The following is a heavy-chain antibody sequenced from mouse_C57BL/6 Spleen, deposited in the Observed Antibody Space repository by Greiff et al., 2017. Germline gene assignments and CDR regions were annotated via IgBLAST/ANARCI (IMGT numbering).Heavy chain of an antibody. CDR2: LDPSDSYT. J-gene: IGHJ4*01. D-gene: IGHD1-1*01. Sequence: QVQLQQPGAELVMPGASVKLSCKASGYTFTSYWMHWVKQRPGQGLEWIGELDPSDSYTNYNQKFKGKSTLTVDKSSSTAYMQLSSLTSEDSAVXYCARTHYYGSSYRGAMDYGGQGTSVTVSS. CDR3: ARTHYYGSSYRGAMDY. V-gene: IGHV1-69*01. CDR1: GYTFTSYW.